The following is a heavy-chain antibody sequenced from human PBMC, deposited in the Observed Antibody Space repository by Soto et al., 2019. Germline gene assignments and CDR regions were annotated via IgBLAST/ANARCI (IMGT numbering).Heavy chain of an antibody. V-gene: IGHV3-23*01. J-gene: IGHJ5*02. D-gene: IGHD2-21*01. Sequence: HPGGSLRLSCAASGFTISTYAMTWVRQAPGKGLECVSGVTGSGSQIYYADSVKGRFTISKDNSKNTLYLQMGSLREEDTALYYCAKDAVYRDGLWLMDSWGQGTLVTVSS. CDR3: AKDAVYRDGLWLMDS. CDR2: VTGSGSQI. CDR1: GFTISTYA.